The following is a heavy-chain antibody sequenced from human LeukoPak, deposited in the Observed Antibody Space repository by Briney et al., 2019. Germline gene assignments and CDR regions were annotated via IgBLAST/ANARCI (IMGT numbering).Heavy chain of an antibody. V-gene: IGHV4-59*08. CDR2: IYYSGST. CDR3: ARTNAFDI. J-gene: IGHJ3*02. CDR1: GGSITSYY. Sequence: SETLSLTCTVSGGSITSYYWSWIRQPPGKGLEWIGYIYYSGSTNYNPSLKSRVTISVDTSKSQFSLKLSSVTAADTAVYYCARTNAFDIWGQGTVVTVSS.